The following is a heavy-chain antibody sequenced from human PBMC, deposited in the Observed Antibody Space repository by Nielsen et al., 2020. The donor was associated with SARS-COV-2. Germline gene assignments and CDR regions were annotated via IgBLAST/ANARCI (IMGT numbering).Heavy chain of an antibody. J-gene: IGHJ4*02. CDR3: ANDFGDCGSSTCRPK. Sequence: GESLKISCAASGFTFNTYAMSWIRQAPGKGLERISAISGGGTNSFYADSVKGRFTISRDNSNHTLYLQLTNLRAEDTAVYYCANDFGDCGSSTCRPKWGQGSRITVSS. D-gene: IGHD2-2*01. CDR1: GFTFNTYA. V-gene: IGHV3-23*01. CDR2: ISGGGTNS.